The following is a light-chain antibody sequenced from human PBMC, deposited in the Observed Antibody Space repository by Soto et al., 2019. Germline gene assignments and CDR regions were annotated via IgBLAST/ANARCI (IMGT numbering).Light chain of an antibody. Sequence: QSVLTQPPSVSAAPGQRVTVSCSGNSSNIGNSYVSWYQQFPGTAPRLLIYDDNKRPSGIRDRFSGSKSGTSATLAITGLQTGDEAVYYCGTWDSSLTNGRAVFGGGTKLTVL. V-gene: IGLV1-51*01. CDR2: DDN. CDR3: GTWDSSLTNGRAV. J-gene: IGLJ3*02. CDR1: SSNIGNSY.